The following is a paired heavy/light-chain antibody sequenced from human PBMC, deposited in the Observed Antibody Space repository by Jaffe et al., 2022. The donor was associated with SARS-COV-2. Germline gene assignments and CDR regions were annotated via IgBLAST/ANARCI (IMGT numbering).Light chain of an antibody. V-gene: IGLV1-44*01. CDR3: AAWDDSLNGWV. Sequence: QSVLTQPPSASGTPGQRVTISCSGSSSNIGSNAVNWYQQLPGTAPKPLIYNNNQRPSGVPDRFSGSKSGTSASLAISGLQSEDEADYYCAAWDDSLNGWVFGGGTKLTVL. J-gene: IGLJ3*02. CDR2: NNN. CDR1: SSNIGSNA.
Heavy chain of an antibody. CDR2: IYTSGST. CDR3: ATNYDVLTGFRN. Sequence: QVQLQESGPGLVKPSQTLSLTCTVSGGSISSDSYYWTWIRQPAGKGLEWIGRIYTSGSTRYNPSLKSRVTISVNMSKNQFSLKLNSVTAADTAVYYCATNYDVLTGFRNWGQGILVTVSS. D-gene: IGHD3-9*01. V-gene: IGHV4-61*02. J-gene: IGHJ4*02. CDR1: GGSISSDSYY.